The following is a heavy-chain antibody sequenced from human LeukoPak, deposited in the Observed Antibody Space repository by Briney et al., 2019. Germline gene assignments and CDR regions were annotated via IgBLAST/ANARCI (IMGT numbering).Heavy chain of an antibody. CDR3: ARGSIPTLLGGYVTFDP. CDR2: IYYSGST. CDR1: GGSISSDY. J-gene: IGHJ5*02. V-gene: IGHV4-59*01. Sequence: SEALSLICDEIGGSISSDYWGWMGLSPVKGLERVGYIYYSGSTNHNPSLKSRVTISVDTSKNQFSLKLSSVTAADTAVYYCARGSIPTLLGGYVTFDPWGQGTLVAVSS. D-gene: IGHD5-12*01.